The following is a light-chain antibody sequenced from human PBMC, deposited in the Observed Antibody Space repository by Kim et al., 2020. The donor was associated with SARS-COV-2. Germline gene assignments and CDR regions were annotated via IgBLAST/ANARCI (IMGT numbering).Light chain of an antibody. CDR1: SRHSSYA. CDR3: QTWGTGIVV. J-gene: IGLJ2*01. V-gene: IGLV4-69*01. Sequence: ASVKLTCTLSSRHSSYAMAWHQQQTEKGPRYLMKVNSDGSHSKGDGIPDRFSGSSSGAERFLTISSLQSEDEADYYCQTWGTGIVVFGGGTQLTVL. CDR2: VNSDGSH.